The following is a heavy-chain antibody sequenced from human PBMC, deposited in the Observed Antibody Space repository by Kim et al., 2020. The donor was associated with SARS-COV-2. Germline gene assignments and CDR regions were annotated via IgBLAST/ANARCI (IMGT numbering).Heavy chain of an antibody. CDR2: IYPGDSDT. D-gene: IGHD4-17*01. Sequence: GEALKISCKGSGYSFTSYWIGWVRQMPGKGLEWVGIIYPGDSDTRYSPSFQGQVTISADKSISTAYLQRSSLKASATAMYYCWGRANYGDYYYYYYGMDV. CDR1: GYSFTSYW. V-gene: IGHV5-51*01. CDR3: WGRANYGDYYYYYYGMDV. J-gene: IGHJ6*01.